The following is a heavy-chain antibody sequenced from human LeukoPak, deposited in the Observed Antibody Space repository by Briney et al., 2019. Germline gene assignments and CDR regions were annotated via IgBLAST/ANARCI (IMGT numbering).Heavy chain of an antibody. CDR1: DGSISNDF. J-gene: IGHJ4*02. D-gene: IGHD2-8*01. Sequence: PSETLSLTCTVPDGSISNDFWSWIRQPPGKGLEWIGYIYYTGMTNSNPSLKSRVTISMDTSKNQFSLNLRSVTAADTAIYYCARHGRMVIMSKFSTGIDQWGQGTLVTVSS. V-gene: IGHV4-59*08. CDR3: ARHGRMVIMSKFSTGIDQ. CDR2: IYYTGMT.